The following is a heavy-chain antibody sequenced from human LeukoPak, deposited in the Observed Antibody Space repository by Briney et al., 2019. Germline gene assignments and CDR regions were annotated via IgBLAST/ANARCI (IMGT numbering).Heavy chain of an antibody. D-gene: IGHD3-9*01. CDR1: GFTASSND. CDR3: ARDSESWTETGPRFDY. Sequence: GGSLRLSCAASGFTASSNDMSWVRQAPGKGLECVSVLYSGGNTYYADSVKGRFTISRDNAKNSLYLQMNSLRVEDTAVYYCARDSESWTETGPRFDYWGQGTLVTVSS. J-gene: IGHJ4*02. CDR2: LYSGGNT. V-gene: IGHV3-53*01.